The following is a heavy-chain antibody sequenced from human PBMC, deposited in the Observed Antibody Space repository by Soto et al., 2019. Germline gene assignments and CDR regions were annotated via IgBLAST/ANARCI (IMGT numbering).Heavy chain of an antibody. CDR1: GFTFTSSA. CDR3: ARDQGITTFGVYSMYYYGMDV. D-gene: IGHD3-3*01. V-gene: IGHV1-58*02. CDR2: IVVGSGNT. J-gene: IGHJ6*02. Sequence: SVKVSCKASGFTFTSSAMQWVRQARGQRLEWIGWIVVGSGNTNYAQKFQERVTITRGMSTSTAYMELSSLRSEDTAVYYCARDQGITTFGVYSMYYYGMDVWGPGTTVTVSS.